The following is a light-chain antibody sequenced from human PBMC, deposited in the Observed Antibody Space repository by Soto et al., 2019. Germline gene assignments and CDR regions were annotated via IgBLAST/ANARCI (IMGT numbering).Light chain of an antibody. J-gene: IGLJ3*02. Sequence: QSALTQPRSVSGSPGQSVTISCTGTSSDVGGYNYVSWYQQHPGKAPKLMIYDVSKRPSGVPDRFSGSKSGNTASLTISGLQAEDEADYYCCSYAGSYTYWVFCGGTQLTVL. V-gene: IGLV2-11*01. CDR1: SSDVGGYNY. CDR2: DVS. CDR3: CSYAGSYTYWV.